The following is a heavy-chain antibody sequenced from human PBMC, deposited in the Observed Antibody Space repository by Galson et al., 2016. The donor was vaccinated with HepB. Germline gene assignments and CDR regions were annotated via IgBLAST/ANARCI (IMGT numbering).Heavy chain of an antibody. Sequence: SLRLSCAASGFTFSKYWMYWVRQAPGKGLVWVSRIDSGGNTTTYADSVKGRFTMSRDNAKNTLFLQMISLGVEDTAVYYCVRGPTYHDILTGPISSSDYWGQGTLVTVSS. V-gene: IGHV3-74*03. CDR2: IDSGGNTT. J-gene: IGHJ4*02. D-gene: IGHD3-9*01. CDR3: VRGPTYHDILTGPISSSDY. CDR1: GFTFSKYW.